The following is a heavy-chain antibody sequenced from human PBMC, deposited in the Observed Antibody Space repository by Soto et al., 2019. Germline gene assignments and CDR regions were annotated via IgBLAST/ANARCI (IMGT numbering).Heavy chain of an antibody. D-gene: IGHD3-16*01. Sequence: SETLSLTCIVSNFSISSGYYWGWIRQSPGKGLEWIATIYHTGHTYYNPSLKSRVTISVDTSENHFSLKLSYVSAADTASDYGPPVLGDFTLPGSLDFDFWGQGTLVAVSS. V-gene: IGHV4-38-2*02. CDR1: NFSISSGYY. CDR3: PPVLGDFTLPGSLDFDF. J-gene: IGHJ4*02. CDR2: IYHTGHT.